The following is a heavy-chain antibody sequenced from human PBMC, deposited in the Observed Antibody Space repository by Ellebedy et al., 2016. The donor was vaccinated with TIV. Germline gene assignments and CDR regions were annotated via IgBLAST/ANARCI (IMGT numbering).Heavy chain of an antibody. J-gene: IGHJ4*02. CDR3: ASFIFGEVIAF. CDR2: LDPKTGAT. V-gene: IGHV1-2*02. CDR1: ASTFTAYY. Sequence: ASVKVSCKASASTFTAYYIHWVRQAPGQGLEWMGWLDPKTGATNYAQRFRGRVTMTRDMSNSTAYLDLSGLRSDDTASYYCASFIFGEVIAFWGQGTLVTVSS. D-gene: IGHD3-16*02.